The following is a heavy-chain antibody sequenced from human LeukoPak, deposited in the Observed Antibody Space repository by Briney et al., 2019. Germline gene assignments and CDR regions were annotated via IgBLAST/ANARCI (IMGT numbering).Heavy chain of an antibody. Sequence: SQTLSLTCSVSGGSISSSNYYWSWIRQPAGKGLEWIGRIYTSESTNYNPSLKSRVTVSVDTSRNQFSLKLSSVTAADTAVYYCASLYSGSYYALDYWGQGTLVTVSS. D-gene: IGHD1-26*01. CDR2: IYTSEST. CDR3: ASLYSGSYYALDY. J-gene: IGHJ4*02. CDR1: GGSISSSNYY. V-gene: IGHV4-61*02.